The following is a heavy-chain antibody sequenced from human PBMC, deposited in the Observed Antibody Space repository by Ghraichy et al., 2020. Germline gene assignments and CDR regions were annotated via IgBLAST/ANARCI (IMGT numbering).Heavy chain of an antibody. Sequence: ESLNISCTVSGGSSSRYYWSWIRQPPGKGLEWIGYIYYIGSTNYNPSLKSRVTISVDTSKNQFSLKLSSVTAADTAVYYCARSIAAAGSSYYYGMDVWGQGTTVTVSS. D-gene: IGHD6-13*01. CDR1: GGSSSRYY. CDR2: IYYIGST. CDR3: ARSIAAAGSSYYYGMDV. V-gene: IGHV4-59*01. J-gene: IGHJ6*02.